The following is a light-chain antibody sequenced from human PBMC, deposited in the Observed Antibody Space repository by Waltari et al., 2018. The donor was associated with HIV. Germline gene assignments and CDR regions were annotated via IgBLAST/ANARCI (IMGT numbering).Light chain of an antibody. CDR1: TSNIGSNY. J-gene: IGLJ2*01. CDR2: MND. V-gene: IGLV1-47*01. CDR3: VTWDDSLRGVV. Sequence: SVVTQPPSASGTPGQRVTIPCSGNTSNIGSNYVFWYQHLPGTAPKPLLHMNDQRPSGVPDRFSGSTSGTSASLAISGLRSEDEADYYCVTWDDSLRGVVFGGGTKVAVL.